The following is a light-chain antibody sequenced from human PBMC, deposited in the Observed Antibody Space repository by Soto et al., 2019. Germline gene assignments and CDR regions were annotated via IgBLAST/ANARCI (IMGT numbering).Light chain of an antibody. CDR1: NRDVGAYNY. CDR2: DVS. CDR3: CSYSRSSPYV. J-gene: IGLJ1*01. Sequence: QSALTQAASVSWSPGQSITISRTGTNRDVGAYNYVSWYQHHPGKVPRLMIFDVSNRPSGVSNRFSGSKSGNTASLTISGLQAEDEADYYCCSYSRSSPYVFGAGTKVTVL. V-gene: IGLV2-14*03.